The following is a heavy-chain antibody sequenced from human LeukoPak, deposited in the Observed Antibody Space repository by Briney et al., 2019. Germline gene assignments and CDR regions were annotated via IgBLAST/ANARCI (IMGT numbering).Heavy chain of an antibody. CDR2: IKQDGSEK. CDR1: GFTFSNYY. CDR3: ARDLGNNRGHDY. Sequence: PGGSLRLSCAASGFTFSNYYMTWVRQAPGKGLEWVANIKQDGSEKYYMDSVRGRFTISRDNAKNSLFLQMNSLRDEDTATYYCARDLGNNRGHDYWGQGTLVTVSS. J-gene: IGHJ4*02. V-gene: IGHV3-7*01. D-gene: IGHD5-24*01.